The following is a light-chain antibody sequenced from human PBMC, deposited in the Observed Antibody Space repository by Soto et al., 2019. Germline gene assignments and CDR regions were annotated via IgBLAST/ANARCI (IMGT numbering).Light chain of an antibody. CDR3: QSYDSTLSARYV. J-gene: IGLJ1*01. CDR1: SSDVGLYDY. V-gene: IGLV2-8*01. Sequence: QSALTQPPSASGSPGQSVTISCAGTSSDVGLYDYVSWYQQHPGKAPKLLIYEVNKRPSGVPDRFSGSKSGNTASLTVSGLQAEDEGDYYCQSYDSTLSARYVFGTGTKLTVL. CDR2: EVN.